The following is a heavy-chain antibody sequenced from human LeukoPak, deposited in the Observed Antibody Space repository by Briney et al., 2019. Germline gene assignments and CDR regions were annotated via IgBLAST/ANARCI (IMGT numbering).Heavy chain of an antibody. CDR1: GFSFSSYN. Sequence: GGSLRLSCEASGFSFSSYNMDWVRQTPGKGLEWISSITASSTYTFYADSVKGRFTISRDNARNSLYLQMNSLTAEDTAVYYCARDPYSGAYGNTYYYYMDVWGKGTTVTISS. CDR2: ITASSTYT. V-gene: IGHV3-21*01. D-gene: IGHD1-26*01. J-gene: IGHJ6*03. CDR3: ARDPYSGAYGNTYYYYMDV.